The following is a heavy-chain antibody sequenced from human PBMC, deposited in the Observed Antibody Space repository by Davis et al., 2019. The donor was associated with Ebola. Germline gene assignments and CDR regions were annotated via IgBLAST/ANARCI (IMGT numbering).Heavy chain of an antibody. J-gene: IGHJ4*02. D-gene: IGHD5-12*01. CDR2: INHSGST. V-gene: IGHV4-4*02. CDR1: GGSISSSNW. CDR3: ARGRALRGYSGYHLRV. Sequence: MPSETLSLTCAVSGGSISSSNWWRWVRQPPGKGLEWIGEINHSGSTNYNPSLKSRVTISVDTSKNQFSLKLSSVTAADMAVYYCARGRALRGYSGYHLRVWGQGTLVTVSS.